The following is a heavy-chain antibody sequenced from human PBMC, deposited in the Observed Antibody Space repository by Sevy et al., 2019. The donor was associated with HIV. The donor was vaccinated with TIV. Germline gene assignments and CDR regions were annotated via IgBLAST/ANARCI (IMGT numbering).Heavy chain of an antibody. V-gene: IGHV3-23*01. CDR2: LYFGVGKI. CDR3: AREGCTKPHDY. CDR1: GFTFNIYS. D-gene: IGHD2-8*01. Sequence: GGSLRLSCAASGFTFNIYSMSWVRQTPGKGLEWVATLYFGVGKINHADSVKGRFTMSRDDSKKAVYLQMNNLRVEDTAIYYCAREGCTKPHDYWGQGTLVTVSS. J-gene: IGHJ4*02.